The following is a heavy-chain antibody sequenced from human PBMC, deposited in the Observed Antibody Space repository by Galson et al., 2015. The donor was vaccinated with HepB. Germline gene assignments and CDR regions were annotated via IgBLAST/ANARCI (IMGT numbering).Heavy chain of an antibody. CDR1: GYTFTSYD. J-gene: IGHJ4*02. V-gene: IGHV1-18*01. CDR3: ARIAVAGIYYFDY. D-gene: IGHD6-19*01. Sequence: SVKVSCKASGYTFTSYDINWVRQATGQGLEWMGWMNPNSGNTNYAQKLQGRVTMTTDTSTSTAYMELRSLRSDDTAVYYCARIAVAGIYYFDYWGQGTLVTVSS. CDR2: MNPNSGNT.